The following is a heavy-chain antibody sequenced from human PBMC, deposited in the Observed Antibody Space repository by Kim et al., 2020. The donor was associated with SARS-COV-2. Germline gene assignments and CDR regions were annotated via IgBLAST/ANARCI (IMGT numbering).Heavy chain of an antibody. D-gene: IGHD2-2*01. V-gene: IGHV3-74*01. CDR3: ARSSSTSCPCYYMDV. CDR2: INSDGSST. Sequence: GGSLRLSCAASGFTFSTYWMYWVRQAPGKGLVWVSRINSDGSSTNYADSVKGRFTISRDNAKNTLYLQMNSLRAEDTAVYYGARSSSTSCPCYYMDVWGKGTTVTVSS. CDR1: GFTFSTYW. J-gene: IGHJ6*03.